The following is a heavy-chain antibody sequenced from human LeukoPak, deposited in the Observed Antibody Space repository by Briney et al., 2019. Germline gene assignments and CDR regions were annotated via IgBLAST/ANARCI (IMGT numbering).Heavy chain of an antibody. CDR3: ASGSLGHYYDSSGYEY. CDR1: GFSLSSYG. J-gene: IGHJ4*02. D-gene: IGHD3-22*01. Sequence: PGRSLRLSCEASGFSLSSYGMNWVRQAPGKGLEWVGGIKFDGIQEFYADSMKGRFTVSKDTSKNTLHLQMDSLRAEDTAVYYCASGSLGHYYDSSGYEYWGQGTLVTVSS. CDR2: IKFDGIQE. V-gene: IGHV3-33*05.